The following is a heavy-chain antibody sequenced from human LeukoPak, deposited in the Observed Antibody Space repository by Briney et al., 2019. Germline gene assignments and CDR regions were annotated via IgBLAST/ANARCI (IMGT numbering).Heavy chain of an antibody. CDR1: GFTFSSYS. V-gene: IGHV3-21*04. J-gene: IGHJ5*02. Sequence: PGGSLRLSCAASGFTFSSYSMNWVRQAPGKGLEWVSSISSSSSYIYYADSVEGRFTISRDNSKNMLYLQMISLRAEDTAVYYCARGPIVGPTKGFDPWGQGTLVTVSS. CDR3: ARGPIVGPTKGFDP. D-gene: IGHD1-26*01. CDR2: ISSSSSYI.